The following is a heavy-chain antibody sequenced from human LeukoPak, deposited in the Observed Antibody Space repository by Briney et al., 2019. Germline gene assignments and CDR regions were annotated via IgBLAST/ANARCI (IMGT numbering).Heavy chain of an antibody. CDR3: ARAGTALAFDI. V-gene: IGHV1-18*01. D-gene: IGHD6-13*01. CDR1: GYTFTSYG. Sequence: ASVKVSCKASGYTFTSYGISWVRQAPGQGLEWMGWISAYNGNTNYAQKLQGRVTMTRDTSTSTVYMELSSLRSEDTAVYYCARAGTALAFDIWGQGTMVTVSS. J-gene: IGHJ3*02. CDR2: ISAYNGNT.